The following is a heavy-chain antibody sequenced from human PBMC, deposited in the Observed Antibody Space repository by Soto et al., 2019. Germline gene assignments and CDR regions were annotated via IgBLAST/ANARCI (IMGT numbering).Heavy chain of an antibody. CDR3: ARGYNDFWSGYFTCFDP. Sequence: PSETLSLTCTVSGGSISSYYWSWIRQPPGKGLEWIGYIYSSGSTNYNPSLKSRVTISLDTSKNQFSLKLSSVTAADTAVYYCARGYNDFWSGYFTCFDPWGQGTLVTVSS. CDR2: IYSSGST. V-gene: IGHV4-59*01. CDR1: GGSISSYY. D-gene: IGHD3-3*01. J-gene: IGHJ5*02.